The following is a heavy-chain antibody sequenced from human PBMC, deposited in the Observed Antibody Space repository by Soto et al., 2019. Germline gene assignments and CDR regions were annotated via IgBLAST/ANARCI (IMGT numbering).Heavy chain of an antibody. D-gene: IGHD3-9*01. J-gene: IGHJ6*03. CDR2: MNPNSGNT. Sequence: ASVKVSCKASGYTFTSYDINWVRQATGQGLEWMGWMNPNSGNTGYAQKFQGRVTMTRNTSISTAYMELSSLRSEDTAVYYCARGGILTGYSHYYYYYMDVWGKGTTVTVSS. V-gene: IGHV1-8*01. CDR1: GYTFTSYD. CDR3: ARGGILTGYSHYYYYYMDV.